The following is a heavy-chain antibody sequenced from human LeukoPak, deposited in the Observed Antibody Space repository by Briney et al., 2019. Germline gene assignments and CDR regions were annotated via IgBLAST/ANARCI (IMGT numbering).Heavy chain of an antibody. CDR2: INGGGTDT. Sequence: QPGGSLRLSCAASGFTFSSYAMAWVHQAPGKGLDWLSAINGGGTDTYNADSVKGRFTISRDNPKNTLYLQMNSLRAEDTAVYYCAKGSSSGWPYYFDQWGQGTLVTVSS. CDR3: AKGSSSGWPYYFDQ. CDR1: GFTFSSYA. J-gene: IGHJ4*02. V-gene: IGHV3-23*01. D-gene: IGHD6-19*01.